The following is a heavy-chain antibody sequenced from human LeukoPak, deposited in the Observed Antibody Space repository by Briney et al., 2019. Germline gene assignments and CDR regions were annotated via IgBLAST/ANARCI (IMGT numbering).Heavy chain of an antibody. CDR2: ISSSSSYI. V-gene: IGHV3-21*01. D-gene: IGHD3-22*01. Sequence: PGGSLRLSCAASGFTFSSYSMNWVRQAPGKGLEWVSSISSSSSYIYYADSVKGRFTISRDNAKNSLYLQMNSLRAEDTAVYYCARATLGGVVITTSGYWGQGTLVTVSS. CDR1: GFTFSSYS. CDR3: ARATLGGVVITTSGY. J-gene: IGHJ4*02.